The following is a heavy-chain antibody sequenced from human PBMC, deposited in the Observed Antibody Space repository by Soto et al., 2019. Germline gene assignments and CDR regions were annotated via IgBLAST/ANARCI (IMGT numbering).Heavy chain of an antibody. J-gene: IGHJ4*02. D-gene: IGHD3-3*01. Sequence: PGGSLRLSSAASGFSFSTYTMSCVHQAPGKWLEWVSGISSSGGNTYYSDSVKGRFTISRDTSKDTLFLQMNRLGAEYTALYFCAKDLRSGVALTYFAYWGQGKLVTVSS. CDR1: GFSFSTYT. V-gene: IGHV3-23*01. CDR2: ISSSGGNT. CDR3: AKDLRSGVALTYFAY.